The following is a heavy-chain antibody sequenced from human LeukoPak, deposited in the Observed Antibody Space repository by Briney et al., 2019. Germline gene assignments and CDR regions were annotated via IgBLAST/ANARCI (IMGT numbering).Heavy chain of an antibody. D-gene: IGHD6-6*01. CDR2: IWYDGTNE. Sequence: PGGSLRLSCAASGFTFSRYGMHWVRQAPGKGLEWVAVIWYDGTNEYYADSVKSRFTFSRDNSKKTVYLQMNALRAEDTAVYYCARDSTDSSSTFDYWGQGTLVTVSS. V-gene: IGHV3-33*01. J-gene: IGHJ4*02. CDR3: ARDSTDSSSTFDY. CDR1: GFTFSRYG.